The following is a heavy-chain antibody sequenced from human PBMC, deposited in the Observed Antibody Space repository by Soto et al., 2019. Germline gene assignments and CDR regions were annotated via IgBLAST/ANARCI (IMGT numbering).Heavy chain of an antibody. CDR1: GGSISSGGYY. Sequence: SETLSLTCTVSGGSISSGGYYWSWIRQHPGKGLEWIGYIYYSGSTYYNPSLKSRVTISVDTSKNQFSLKLSSVTAEDTAVYYCARLPGAFYYDNSDYDFHDYWGQGTMVTVSS. CDR2: IYYSGST. V-gene: IGHV4-31*03. J-gene: IGHJ4*02. D-gene: IGHD3-22*01. CDR3: ARLPGAFYYDNSDYDFHDY.